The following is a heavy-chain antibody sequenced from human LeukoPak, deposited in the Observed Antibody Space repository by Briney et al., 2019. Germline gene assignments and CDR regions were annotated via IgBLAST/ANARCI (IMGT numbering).Heavy chain of an antibody. CDR1: GYSFTTYW. D-gene: IGHD2-21*02. CDR2: IYPGDSDT. Sequence: GESLKISCKGSGYSFTTYWIGWVRQMPGKGMEWMGIIYPGDSDTRYSPSFQGQVTISADKSISTAYLQWSSLKASDTAMYYCARTYCGGDCYPDHWGQGTLVTVSS. CDR3: ARTYCGGDCYPDH. V-gene: IGHV5-51*01. J-gene: IGHJ4*02.